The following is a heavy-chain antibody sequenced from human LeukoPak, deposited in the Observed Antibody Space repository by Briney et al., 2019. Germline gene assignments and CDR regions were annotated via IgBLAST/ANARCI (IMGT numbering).Heavy chain of an antibody. CDR3: AKDDYYDSSGSDFDY. V-gene: IGHV3-23*01. D-gene: IGHD3-22*01. CDR1: GFTFSSYG. Sequence: PGGSLRLSCAASGFTFSSYGMSWVRQAPGKGLEWVSAISGSGGSTYYADSVKGRFTISRDNSKNTLYLQMNSLRAEDTAVYYCAKDDYYDSSGSDFDYWGQGTLVTVSS. J-gene: IGHJ4*02. CDR2: ISGSGGST.